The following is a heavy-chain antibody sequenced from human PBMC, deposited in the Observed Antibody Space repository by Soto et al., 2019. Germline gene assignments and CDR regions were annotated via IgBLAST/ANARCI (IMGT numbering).Heavy chain of an antibody. CDR2: ISYDGSNK. CDR3: AKXXXXISSGGSCYSGDAFDI. V-gene: IGHV3-30*18. CDR1: GFTFSSYG. J-gene: IGHJ3*02. Sequence: SLRLSCAASGFTFSSYGMHWVRQAPGKGLEWVAVISYDGSNKYYAXXXKGXXXXXXXXXXXXLYLQMNSLRAEDTAVYYCAKXXXXISSGGSCYSGDAFDIWGQGTMVTVSS. D-gene: IGHD2-15*01.